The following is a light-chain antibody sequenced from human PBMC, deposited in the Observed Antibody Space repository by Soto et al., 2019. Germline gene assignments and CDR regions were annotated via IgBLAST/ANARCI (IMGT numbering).Light chain of an antibody. CDR2: KTS. J-gene: IGKJ1*01. CDR3: QHYNDYSWT. V-gene: IGKV1-5*03. Sequence: DIHMTQSPSTLSASVGDRVTITCRASQSISIWLAWYQQKPGKAPNLLIYKTSSLETGVPSMFSGSGSGTEFTLTISSLQPDDFATYYCQHYNDYSWTFGQGTKVEVK. CDR1: QSISIW.